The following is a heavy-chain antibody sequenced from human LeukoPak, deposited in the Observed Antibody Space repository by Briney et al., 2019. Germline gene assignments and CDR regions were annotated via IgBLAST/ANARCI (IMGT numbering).Heavy chain of an antibody. CDR2: INTYNGNT. V-gene: IGHV1-18*01. J-gene: IGHJ4*02. CDR3: ARSLWAYYDFWSGEGPFDY. D-gene: IGHD3-3*01. CDR1: GYTLSTYG. Sequence: ASVKVSCKASGYTLSTYGINWVRQAPGQGLEWMGWINTYNGNTNYAQKIQGRVSLTTDTSTSTAHMELRSLRSDDTAVYYCARSLWAYYDFWSGEGPFDYWGQGTLVTVSS.